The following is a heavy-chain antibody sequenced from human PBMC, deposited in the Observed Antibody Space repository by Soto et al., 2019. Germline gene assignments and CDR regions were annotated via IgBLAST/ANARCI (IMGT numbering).Heavy chain of an antibody. V-gene: IGHV4-4*02. CDR2: VYHSGTT. CDR1: GGSISDNW. J-gene: IGHJ4*02. CDR3: ARQVAVARTTGFDS. Sequence: QVQLQESGPGLVKPSGTLSLTCAVSGGSISDNWWSWVRQPPGKGLEWIGEVYHSGTTYYNPSLKSRVPISLDKSASQISLPLTSVTAAVTAVYYCARQVAVARTTGFDSWGQGNVVTVSS. D-gene: IGHD6-19*01.